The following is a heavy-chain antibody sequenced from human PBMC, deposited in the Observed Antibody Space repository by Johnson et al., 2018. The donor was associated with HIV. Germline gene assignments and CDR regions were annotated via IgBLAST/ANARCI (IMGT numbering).Heavy chain of an antibody. J-gene: IGHJ3*02. V-gene: IGHV3-30*18. D-gene: IGHD5-12*01. CDR1: GFTFDDYG. CDR2: ISYDGSNK. CDR3: AKEGRYVEGAFDI. Sequence: QVQLVESGGGVVRPGGSLRLSCAASGFTFDDYGMSWVRQAPGKGLELVAVISYDGSNKYYADSVKGRFTISRDNSKNTLYLQMNSLRAEDTAVYYCAKEGRYVEGAFDIWGQGTMVTVSS.